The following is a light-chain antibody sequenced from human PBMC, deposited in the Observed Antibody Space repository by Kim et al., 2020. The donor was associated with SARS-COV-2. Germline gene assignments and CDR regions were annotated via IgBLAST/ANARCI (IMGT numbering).Light chain of an antibody. V-gene: IGLV1-40*01. CDR1: SSNIGADHD. CDR3: QSYDSSLPWV. J-gene: IGLJ3*02. Sequence: QLVLTQPPSVSGAPGQRVTISCTGSSSNIGADHDVHWYQHLPGTAPKLLIFRNTNRPSGVPDRFSGSKSGTSASLAITGLQPEDEGDYYCQSYDSSLPWVFGGGTQLTVL. CDR2: RNT.